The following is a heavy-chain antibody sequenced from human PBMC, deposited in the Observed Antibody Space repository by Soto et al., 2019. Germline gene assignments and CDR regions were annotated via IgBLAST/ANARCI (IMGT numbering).Heavy chain of an antibody. CDR1: GGSISSYY. Sequence: SETLSLTCTVSGGSISSYYWSWIRQPPGKGLEWIAYIYYSGSTNYNPSHKSRVTISVDTSKNQFSLKLSSVTAADTAVYYCAKNYGNAFDIWGQGTMVTVSS. D-gene: IGHD3-10*01. V-gene: IGHV4-59*01. CDR3: AKNYGNAFDI. CDR2: IYYSGST. J-gene: IGHJ3*02.